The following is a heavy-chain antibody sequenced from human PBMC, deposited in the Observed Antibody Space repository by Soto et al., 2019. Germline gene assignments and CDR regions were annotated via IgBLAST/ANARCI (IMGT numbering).Heavy chain of an antibody. Sequence: KASETLSLTCTVSGGSISSSSYYWGWIRQPPGKGLEWIGSIYYSGSTYYNPSLKSRVTISVDTSKNQFSLKLSSVTAADTAVYYCGSSWYNGGWFDPWGQGTLVTVSS. CDR1: GGSISSSSYY. CDR3: GSSWYNGGWFDP. D-gene: IGHD6-13*01. J-gene: IGHJ5*02. CDR2: IYYSGST. V-gene: IGHV4-39*01.